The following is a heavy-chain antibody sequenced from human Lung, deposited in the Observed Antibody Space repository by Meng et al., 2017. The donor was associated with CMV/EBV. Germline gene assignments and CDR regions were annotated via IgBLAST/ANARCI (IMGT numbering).Heavy chain of an antibody. V-gene: IGHV4-38-2*02. CDR2: IYYSGNT. J-gene: IGHJ3*02. CDR1: GYSISSPYY. D-gene: IGHD5-18*01. Sequence: GSLRPXCTVSGYSISSPYYWGWIRQPPGMGLEWIGSIYYSGNTYYNPSLKSRVTISRDNAKNSLYLQMNSLRAEDTALYYCAKDTGGYSYGYNAFDIWGQGTMVTVSS. CDR3: AKDTGGYSYGYNAFDI.